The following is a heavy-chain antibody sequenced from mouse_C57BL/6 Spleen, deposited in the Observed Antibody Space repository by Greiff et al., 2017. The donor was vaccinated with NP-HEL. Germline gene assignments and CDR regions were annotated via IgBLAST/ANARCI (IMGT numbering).Heavy chain of an antibody. V-gene: IGHV1-82*01. D-gene: IGHD1-1*01. CDR2: IYPGDGDT. Sequence: VQLQQSGPELVKPGASVKISCKASGYAFSSSWMNWVKQRPGKGLEWIGRIYPGDGDTNYNGKFKGKATLTADKSSSTAYMQLSSLTSEDSAVYFCAFITTVVGGYYAMDYWGQGTSVTVSS. CDR1: GYAFSSSW. CDR3: AFITTVVGGYYAMDY. J-gene: IGHJ4*01.